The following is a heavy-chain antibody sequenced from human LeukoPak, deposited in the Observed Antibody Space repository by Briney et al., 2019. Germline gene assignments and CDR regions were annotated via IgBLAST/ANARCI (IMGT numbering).Heavy chain of an antibody. V-gene: IGHV4-34*12. CDR2: IIHSGST. J-gene: IGHJ3*02. CDR3: ARCFNYGDIPQAFDI. CDR1: GGSFNDYY. Sequence: SPSLSLTCPVYGGSFNDYYWSWIRQPPGKGLEWIGEIIHSGSTNYNPSLKSRVTISVDTSKNQFSLKLSSVTAADTAVYYCARCFNYGDIPQAFDIWGQGTMVTVSS. D-gene: IGHD4-17*01.